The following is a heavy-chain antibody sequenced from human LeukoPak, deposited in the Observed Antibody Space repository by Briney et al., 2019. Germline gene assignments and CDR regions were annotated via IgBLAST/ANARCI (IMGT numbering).Heavy chain of an antibody. Sequence: ASVKVSCKASGGTFSSYAISWVRQAPGQGLEWMGRIIPMLGTANYAQKLQGRVTITADKSTSTAYMELSSLRSEDTAVYYCAREEVVVAASPLDYWGQGTLVTVSS. V-gene: IGHV1-69*04. CDR3: AREEVVVAASPLDY. J-gene: IGHJ4*02. D-gene: IGHD2-15*01. CDR2: IIPMLGTA. CDR1: GGTFSSYA.